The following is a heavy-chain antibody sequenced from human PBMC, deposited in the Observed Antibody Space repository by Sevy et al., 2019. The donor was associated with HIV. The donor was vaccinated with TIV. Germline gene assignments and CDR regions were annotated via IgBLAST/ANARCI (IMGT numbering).Heavy chain of an antibody. Sequence: SETLSLTCTVSGGSISSYYWSWIRQPPGKGLEWIGYIYYSGSTNYNPSLKSRVTISVDTSKNQFSLKLGSVTAADTAVYYCARDSRIAVWSGYHNWFDPWGQGTLVTVSS. CDR2: IYYSGST. J-gene: IGHJ5*02. D-gene: IGHD3-3*01. V-gene: IGHV4-59*01. CDR1: GGSISSYY. CDR3: ARDSRIAVWSGYHNWFDP.